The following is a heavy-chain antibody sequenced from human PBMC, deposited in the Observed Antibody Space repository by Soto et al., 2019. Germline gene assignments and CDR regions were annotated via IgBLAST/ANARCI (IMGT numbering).Heavy chain of an antibody. D-gene: IGHD1-26*01. V-gene: IGHV3-30-3*01. J-gene: IGHJ4*02. Sequence: QVQLVESGRGVVQPGRSLRLSCAASGFTFSNFAMHWFRQAPVKGLEWVAVMSFDGTTKFYADSVKGRFTVSRDNSQNTLYLQVNSMRDEDTAVYYCAREGPEAFRSTWHFDYWGQGTLVTVSS. CDR2: MSFDGTTK. CDR3: AREGPEAFRSTWHFDY. CDR1: GFTFSNFA.